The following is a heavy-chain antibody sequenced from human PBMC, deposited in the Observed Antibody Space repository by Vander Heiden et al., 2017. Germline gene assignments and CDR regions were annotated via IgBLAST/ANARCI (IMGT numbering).Heavy chain of an antibody. J-gene: IGHJ4*02. CDR3: ARDRTEGSYRPKRFDY. V-gene: IGHV1-18*01. Sequence: QVQLVQSGAEVKKPGASVNVSCKASGYPFTSHGISWVRQAPGQGLEWMGWISAYNGNTNYAQKLQGRVTMTTDTSTSTAYMELRSLRSDDTAVYYCARDRTEGSYRPKRFDYWGQGTLVTVSS. D-gene: IGHD3-16*02. CDR1: GYPFTSHG. CDR2: ISAYNGNT.